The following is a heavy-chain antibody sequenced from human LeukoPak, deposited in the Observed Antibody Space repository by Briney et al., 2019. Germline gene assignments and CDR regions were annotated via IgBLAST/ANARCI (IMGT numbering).Heavy chain of an antibody. D-gene: IGHD1-1*01. CDR1: GLTLSNYD. J-gene: IGHJ4*02. CDR3: ANWAGGETHRGRWNGPFDY. Sequence: GGSLRLSCVASGLTLSNYDTTWVRQAPGKGLEYVSSIGSGGYRFYCGTVKGRFSISRDNSKNTLYLQMNTLRDDDTAVYYCANWAGGETHRGRWNGPFDYWGQGTLVTVSS. V-gene: IGHV3-23*01. CDR2: IGSGGYR.